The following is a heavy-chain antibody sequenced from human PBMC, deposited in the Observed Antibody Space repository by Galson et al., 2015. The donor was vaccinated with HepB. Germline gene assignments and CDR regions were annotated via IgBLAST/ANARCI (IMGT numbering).Heavy chain of an antibody. CDR2: ISYDGSNE. Sequence: SLRLSCAASGFTFSNYAIHWVRQAPGKGLEWVAVISYDGSNEYYADSVKGRFTISRVNSKTTVYLQLNSLGPDDTAVYYCARPSSGDQMLYPWFDRWGQGTLVTVSS. V-gene: IGHV3-30*04. D-gene: IGHD2-2*02. J-gene: IGHJ5*02. CDR3: ARPSSGDQMLYPWFDR. CDR1: GFTFSNYA.